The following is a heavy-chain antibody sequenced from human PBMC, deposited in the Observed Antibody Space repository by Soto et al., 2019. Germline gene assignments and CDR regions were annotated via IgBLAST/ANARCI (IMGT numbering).Heavy chain of an antibody. CDR2: IYYSGST. V-gene: IGHV4-30-4*01. Sequence: SETLSLTCTVSGGSISSGDYYWSWIRQPPGKGLEWIGYIYYSGSTYYNPSLKSRVTISVDTSKNQFSLKLSSVTAADTAVYYCARARLWWYYFDYWGQGTLVTVSS. CDR3: ARARLWWYYFDY. CDR1: GGSISSGDYY. J-gene: IGHJ4*02. D-gene: IGHD2-21*01.